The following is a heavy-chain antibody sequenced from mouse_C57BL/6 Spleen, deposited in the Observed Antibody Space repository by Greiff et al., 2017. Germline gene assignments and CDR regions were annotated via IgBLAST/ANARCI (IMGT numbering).Heavy chain of an antibody. CDR3: APEYYGSNFLAY. V-gene: IGHV1-82*01. D-gene: IGHD1-1*01. J-gene: IGHJ3*01. CDR1: GYAFSSSW. CDR2: IYPGDGDT. Sequence: QVQLQQSGPELVKPGASVKISCKASGYAFSSSWMNWVKQRPGKGLEWIGRIYPGDGDTNYNGKFKGKATLTADKSSSTAYMQLSSLTSEDSAVXCCAPEYYGSNFLAYWGQGTLVTVSA.